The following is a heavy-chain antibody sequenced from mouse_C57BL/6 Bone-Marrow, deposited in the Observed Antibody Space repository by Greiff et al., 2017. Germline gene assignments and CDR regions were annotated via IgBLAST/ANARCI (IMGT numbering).Heavy chain of an antibody. V-gene: IGHV1-55*01. CDR3: ARPYCSNYWYFDV. D-gene: IGHD2-5*01. CDR1: GYTFTSYW. Sequence: QVQLKQSGAELVKPGASVKMSCKASGYTFTSYWITWVKQRTGQGLEWIGDIYPGSGSTNYNEKFKSKATLTVDTSSSTAYMQLSSLTSEDSAVYYCARPYCSNYWYFDVWGTGTTVTVSS. CDR2: IYPGSGST. J-gene: IGHJ1*03.